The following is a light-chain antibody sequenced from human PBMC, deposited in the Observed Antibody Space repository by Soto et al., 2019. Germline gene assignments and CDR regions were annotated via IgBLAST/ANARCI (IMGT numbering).Light chain of an antibody. V-gene: IGLV1-40*01. J-gene: IGLJ2*01. CDR2: GNS. Sequence: QAVVTQPPSVSGAPGQRVTISCTGSSSNIGAGYDVHWYQQLPGTAPKLLIYGNSNRPSGVPDRFSGSKSGTSASLGITGLQADDEADYYCQSYDSSLSGSVVFGGGTKLTVL. CDR1: SSNIGAGYD. CDR3: QSYDSSLSGSVV.